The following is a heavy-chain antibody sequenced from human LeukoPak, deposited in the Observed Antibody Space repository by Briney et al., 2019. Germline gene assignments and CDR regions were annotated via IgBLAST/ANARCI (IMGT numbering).Heavy chain of an antibody. CDR3: ARGANWAFEY. CDR2: IKPDGSEK. Sequence: GGSLRLSCAASGFIFSNSWMNWVRQAPGKGLEWVAKIKPDGSEKYYVDSVKGRFTVSRDNAKNSLYLQMNSLRADDTAVYFCARGANWAFEYWGQGTLVTVSS. D-gene: IGHD7-27*01. J-gene: IGHJ4*02. V-gene: IGHV3-7*04. CDR1: GFIFSNSW.